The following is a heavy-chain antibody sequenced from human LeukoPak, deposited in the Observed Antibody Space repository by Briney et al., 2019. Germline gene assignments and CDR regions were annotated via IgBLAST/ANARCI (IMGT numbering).Heavy chain of an antibody. CDR3: AKPAFNGVWPFDP. V-gene: IGHV3-23*01. J-gene: IGHJ5*02. CDR2: ISGGGSHT. CDR1: GFTYDDYS. D-gene: IGHD2-8*01. Sequence: GGSLRLSCAASGFTYDDYSMTWVRQGSGKGLEWVSTISGGGSHTYYAASVKGRFTISRDNSKNTLYLQMNSLRAEDTAVYYCAKPAFNGVWPFDPWGQGTLVTVSS.